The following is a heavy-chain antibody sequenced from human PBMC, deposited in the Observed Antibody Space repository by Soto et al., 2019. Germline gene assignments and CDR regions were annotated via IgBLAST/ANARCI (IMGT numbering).Heavy chain of an antibody. CDR2: IIPIFGTP. J-gene: IGHJ4*02. CDR3: ATNEGRDGYGFDY. D-gene: IGHD1-1*01. CDR1: GVTFSRQD. Sequence: SVKVSCKASGVTFSRQDMRWVRQAPGQGLEWMGGIIPIFGTPQYAEKFQDRVTITADESTSTAYMELSSLTSEDTAVYYCATNEGRDGYGFDYWGQGTLVTVSS. V-gene: IGHV1-69*13.